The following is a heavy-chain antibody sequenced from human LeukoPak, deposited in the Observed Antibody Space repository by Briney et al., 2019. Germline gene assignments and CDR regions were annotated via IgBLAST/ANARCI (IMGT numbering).Heavy chain of an antibody. CDR2: INPSGST. CDR3: ASRSFDAFDI. Sequence: ASVKVSCKASGYTFTSYYMHWVRQAPGQGLEWMGIINPSGSTTYAQKFQDRVTMTRDTSTSTVYMELSSLRSEDTAVYYCASRSFDAFDIWGQGTMVTVSS. CDR1: GYTFTSYY. J-gene: IGHJ3*02. V-gene: IGHV1-46*01.